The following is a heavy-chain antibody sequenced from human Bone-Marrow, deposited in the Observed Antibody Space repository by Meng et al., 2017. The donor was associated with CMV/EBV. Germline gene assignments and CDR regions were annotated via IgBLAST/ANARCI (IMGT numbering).Heavy chain of an antibody. CDR3: ARIPPPYSSSWYDLDYYYYGMDV. D-gene: IGHD6-13*01. J-gene: IGHJ6*02. Sequence: GSLSLSCTVSGGSISSYYWSWIRQPPGKGLEWIGYIYYSGSTNYNPSLKSRVTISVDTSKNQFSLKLSSVTAADTAVYYWARIPPPYSSSWYDLDYYYYGMDVWGQGTTVTVSS. CDR1: GGSISSYY. V-gene: IGHV4-59*01. CDR2: IYYSGST.